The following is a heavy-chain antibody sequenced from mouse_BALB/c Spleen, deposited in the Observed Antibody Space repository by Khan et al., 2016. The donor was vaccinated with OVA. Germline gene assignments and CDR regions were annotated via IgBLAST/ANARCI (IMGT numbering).Heavy chain of an antibody. CDR3: ARGSGNSRFAY. Sequence: QVQLQQSGAELVRPGVSVKISCKGSGYTFTDYAMHWVKQSHAKSLEWIGVISTYYGDAAYTQKFKGKATMTVDKPSSTAYMELARLTSEDSAIYYRARGSGNSRFAYWGQGTLVTVSA. D-gene: IGHD1-3*01. V-gene: IGHV1S137*01. CDR2: ISTYYGDA. CDR1: GYTFTDYA. J-gene: IGHJ3*01.